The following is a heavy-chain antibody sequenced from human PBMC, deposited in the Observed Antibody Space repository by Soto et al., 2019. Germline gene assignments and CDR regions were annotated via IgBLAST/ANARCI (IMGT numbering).Heavy chain of an antibody. Sequence: ASVKVSCKASGYTFTSYGISWVRQAPGQGLGWMGWISAYNGNTNYAQKLQGRVTMTTDTSTSTAYMELRSLRSDDTAVYYCARSAIFGVVNAYYLDYWGQGTLVTVSS. CDR3: ARSAIFGVVNAYYLDY. CDR1: GYTFTSYG. D-gene: IGHD3-3*01. CDR2: ISAYNGNT. J-gene: IGHJ4*02. V-gene: IGHV1-18*04.